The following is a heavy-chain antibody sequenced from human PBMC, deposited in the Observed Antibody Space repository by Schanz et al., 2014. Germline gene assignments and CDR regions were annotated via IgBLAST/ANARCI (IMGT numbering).Heavy chain of an antibody. CDR1: GFTFNSYA. CDR2: ISHSGGSK. CDR3: AKGMGYCSGGTCYDYYYYGLDV. D-gene: IGHD2-15*01. J-gene: IGHJ6*02. Sequence: DVQLLESGGGLVQPGGSLRLSCAASGFTFNSYAMTWVRQAPGTGLEWVSSISHSGGSKYYADSVKGRFTISRDNSENTLYLQMNSLSADDTAVFYYAKGMGYCSGGTCYDYYYYGLDVWGQGTTVTVSS. V-gene: IGHV3-23*01.